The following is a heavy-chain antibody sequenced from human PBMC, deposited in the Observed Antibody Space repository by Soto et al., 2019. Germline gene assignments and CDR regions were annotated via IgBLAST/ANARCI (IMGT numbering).Heavy chain of an antibody. CDR2: ISYDGSNK. CDR3: AKLMLYYDFWSGYLRDNYYYYYGMDV. Sequence: LRLSCAASGFTLSSYGMHWVRQAPGKGLEWVAVISYDGSNKYYADSVKGRFTISRDNSKNTLYLQMNSLRAEDTAVYYCAKLMLYYDFWSGYLRDNYYYYYGMDVWGQGTTVTVSS. D-gene: IGHD3-3*01. V-gene: IGHV3-30*18. CDR1: GFTLSSYG. J-gene: IGHJ6*02.